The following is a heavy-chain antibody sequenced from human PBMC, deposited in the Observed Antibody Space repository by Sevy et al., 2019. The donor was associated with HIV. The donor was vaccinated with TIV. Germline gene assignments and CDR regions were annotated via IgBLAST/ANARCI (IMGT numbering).Heavy chain of an antibody. CDR3: AREAYYYDSREENWFDP. D-gene: IGHD3-22*01. J-gene: IGHJ5*02. Sequence: GGSLRLSCVGSGFTFSTYTMHWVRQAPGKGPEWLSSISRDRRTIYYADSLKGRFTISRDNAKNSLYLQMNSLRDEDTAVYYCAREAYYYDSREENWFDPWGQGTLVTVSS. CDR1: GFTFSTYT. CDR2: ISRDRRTI. V-gene: IGHV3-48*02.